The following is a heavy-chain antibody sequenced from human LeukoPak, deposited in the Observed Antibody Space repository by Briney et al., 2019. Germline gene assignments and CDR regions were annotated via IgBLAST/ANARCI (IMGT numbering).Heavy chain of an antibody. J-gene: IGHJ6*03. CDR2: IIPIFGTA. Sequence: SVKVSCKASGGTFSSYAISWVRQAPGQGLEWMGGIIPIFGTANYAQKFQGRVAITADESTSTAYMELSSLRSEDTAVYYCAGPRPLYCSSTSCYIHYYYYMDVWGKGTTVTVSS. D-gene: IGHD2-2*02. CDR1: GGTFSSYA. V-gene: IGHV1-69*13. CDR3: AGPRPLYCSSTSCYIHYYYYMDV.